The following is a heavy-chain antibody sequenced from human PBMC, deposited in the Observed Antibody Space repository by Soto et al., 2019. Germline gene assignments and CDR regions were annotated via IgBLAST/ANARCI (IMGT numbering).Heavy chain of an antibody. V-gene: IGHV1-69*08. CDR3: ARDPNDSSGYYLHYYFDY. Sequence: QVQLVQSGAEVKKPGSSVKVSCKASGGTFSSYTISWVRQAPGQGLEWMGRIIPILGIANYAQKFQGRVTITADKSTSTAYMELSSLRSEDTVVYYCARDPNDSSGYYLHYYFDYWGQGTLVTVSS. CDR1: GGTFSSYT. D-gene: IGHD3-22*01. CDR2: IIPILGIA. J-gene: IGHJ4*02.